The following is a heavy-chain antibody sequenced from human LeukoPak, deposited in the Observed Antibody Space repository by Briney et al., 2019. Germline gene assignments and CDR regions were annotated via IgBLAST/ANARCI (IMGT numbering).Heavy chain of an antibody. V-gene: IGHV5-51*01. CDR3: ARHTTVGGSLRLDY. D-gene: IGHD4-23*01. CDR1: GYGFSSYW. Sequence: GESLKISCKGSGYGFSSYWIGWVRQMPGKGLEYMGIICPGDSDTRYSQSFQGQVTISADKSITTAYLQWSSLKASDTAMYYCARHTTVGGSLRLDYWGQGTLVSVSS. J-gene: IGHJ4*02. CDR2: ICPGDSDT.